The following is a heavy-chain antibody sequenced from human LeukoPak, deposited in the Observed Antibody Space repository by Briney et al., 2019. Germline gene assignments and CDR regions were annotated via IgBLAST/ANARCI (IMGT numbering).Heavy chain of an antibody. D-gene: IGHD6-19*01. Sequence: PGGSLRLSCAASGFTFNTYAMSWVRQAPGKGLEWVSGISASGGSTYYADSVKGRFTISRDNSKNTLYLQMNSLRAEDTAVYYCAKSEPGIAVAVHNYWGQGTLVTVSS. CDR3: AKSEPGIAVAVHNY. CDR2: ISASGGST. J-gene: IGHJ4*02. V-gene: IGHV3-23*01. CDR1: GFTFNTYA.